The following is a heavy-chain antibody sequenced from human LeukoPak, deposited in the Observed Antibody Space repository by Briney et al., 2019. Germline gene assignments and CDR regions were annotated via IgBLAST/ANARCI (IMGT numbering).Heavy chain of an antibody. J-gene: IGHJ4*02. Sequence: GGSLRLSCAASGFTFSSYAMSWVRQAPGKGLEWVATMSYGGSNKYYADSVKGRFTISRDNSKNTLYLQMNSLRVEDTAVYYCARDSLQWLIRNVFDYWGQGALVTVSS. CDR1: GFTFSSYA. V-gene: IGHV3-30*03. D-gene: IGHD6-19*01. CDR3: ARDSLQWLIRNVFDY. CDR2: MSYGGSNK.